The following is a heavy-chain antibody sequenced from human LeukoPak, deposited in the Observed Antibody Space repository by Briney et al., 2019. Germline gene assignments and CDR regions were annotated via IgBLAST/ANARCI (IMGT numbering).Heavy chain of an antibody. CDR3: AREICSSTSCAGNWFDP. J-gene: IGHJ5*02. D-gene: IGHD2-2*01. Sequence: SETLSLTCTVSGGSISSYYWSWIRQPPGKGLEWIGYIYYSGSTTYNPSLKSRVTISVDTSKNQFSLKLSSVTAADTAVYYCAREICSSTSCAGNWFDPWGQGTLVTVSS. V-gene: IGHV4-59*01. CDR2: IYYSGST. CDR1: GGSISSYY.